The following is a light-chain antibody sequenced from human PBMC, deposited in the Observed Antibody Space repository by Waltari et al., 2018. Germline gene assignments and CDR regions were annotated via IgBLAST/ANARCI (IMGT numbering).Light chain of an antibody. CDR3: CSYAGHSTYV. J-gene: IGLJ1*01. Sequence: QSALTQPASVSGSPGQSITISCTGTSSDVGNYNLVSWYQQHPGKAPNLMIYEVSQRPSGVSNLFSGSTSGNTASLTIPGLQPEDETDYYCCSYAGHSTYVFGTGTKVTVL. V-gene: IGLV2-23*02. CDR2: EVS. CDR1: SSDVGNYNL.